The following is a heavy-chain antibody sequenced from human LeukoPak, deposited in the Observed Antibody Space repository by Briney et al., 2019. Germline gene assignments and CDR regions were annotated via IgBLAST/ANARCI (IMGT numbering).Heavy chain of an antibody. J-gene: IGHJ4*02. V-gene: IGHV3-23*01. D-gene: IGHD5-18*01. Sequence: PGGSLRLSXATSGFTFTAYPMAWVRQAPGKGLEWVSSISGSGGRSDYAESVRGRFTISSDSSSNTLYLQMDSLRGDDTAVYYCAKVNNHGYNDYWGQGTLVTVSS. CDR1: GFTFTAYP. CDR3: AKVNNHGYNDY. CDR2: ISGSGGRS.